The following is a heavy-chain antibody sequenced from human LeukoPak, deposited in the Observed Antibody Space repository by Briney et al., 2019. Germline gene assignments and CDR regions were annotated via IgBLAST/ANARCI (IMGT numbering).Heavy chain of an antibody. CDR3: ARDRIRAYYYYYMDV. CDR2: INPNSGGT. CDR1: GYTFTGYY. Sequence: ASVKVSCKASGYTFTGYYMHWVRQAPGQGLEWMGWINPNSGGTNYAQKFQGRVTMTRDTSISTAYMELSRLRSDDTAVYYCARDRIRAYYYYYMDVWGKGTTVTVSS. D-gene: IGHD3-10*01. V-gene: IGHV1-2*02. J-gene: IGHJ6*03.